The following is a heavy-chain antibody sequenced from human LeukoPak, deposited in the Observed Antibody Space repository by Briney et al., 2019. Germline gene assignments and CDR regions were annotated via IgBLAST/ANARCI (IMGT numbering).Heavy chain of an antibody. CDR3: ARDWGRDYFDGTGYPLDY. CDR1: GFTFSSYA. CDR2: ISGSGGST. J-gene: IGHJ4*02. V-gene: IGHV3-23*01. D-gene: IGHD3-22*01. Sequence: GGSLRLSCAASGFTFSSYAMSWVRQAPGKGLEWVSAISGSGGSTYYADSVKGRFAVSRDNAKNSLSLQMKSLRAEDTAVYYCARDWGRDYFDGTGYPLDYWGLGALVTVSS.